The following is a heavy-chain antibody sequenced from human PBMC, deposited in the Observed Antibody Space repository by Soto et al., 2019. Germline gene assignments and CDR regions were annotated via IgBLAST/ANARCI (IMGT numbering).Heavy chain of an antibody. CDR2: IYYSGST. V-gene: IGHV4-59*01. D-gene: IGHD5-12*01. Sequence: SETLSLTCTVSGGSISSYYWSWIRQPPGKGLEWIGYIYYSGSTNYNPSLKSRVTISVDTSKNQFSLKLSSVTAADTAVYYCARDSGYESMGDYCYGMDVWGQGTTVTVSS. CDR3: ARDSGYESMGDYCYGMDV. CDR1: GGSISSYY. J-gene: IGHJ6*02.